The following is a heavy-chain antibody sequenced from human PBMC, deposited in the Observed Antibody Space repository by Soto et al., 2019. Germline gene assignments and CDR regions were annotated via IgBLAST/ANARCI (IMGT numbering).Heavy chain of an antibody. Sequence: ETLSLTCTVSGGSISSSSYYWGWIRQPPGKGLEWIGSFYYSEYTFYNPSLKSRVTISVDTSKNQFSLKLSSVTAADTAVYYCASRLFXSYYNAIRYSDYWGQETLVTVSS. CDR1: GGSISSSSYY. D-gene: IGHD2-21*01. CDR3: ASRLFXSYYNAIRYSDY. J-gene: IGHJ4*02. CDR2: FYYSEYT. V-gene: IGHV4-39*01.